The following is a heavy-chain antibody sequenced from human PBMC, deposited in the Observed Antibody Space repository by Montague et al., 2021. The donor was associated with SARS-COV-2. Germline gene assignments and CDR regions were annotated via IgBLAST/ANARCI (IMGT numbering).Heavy chain of an antibody. V-gene: IGHV4-34*01. J-gene: IGHJ4*02. CDR3: ARVFPRWLQFDPYCDY. D-gene: IGHD5-24*01. Sequence: SETLSLTCAVYGGSFSNYYWTWIRRPPGKGLEWIGDINHSGGTNXNPYLKSRVSISVDPSKNQFSLKLTSVTATDTAVYYCARVFPRWLQFDPYCDYRGQGTLVTVSS. CDR1: GGSFSNYY. CDR2: INHSGGT.